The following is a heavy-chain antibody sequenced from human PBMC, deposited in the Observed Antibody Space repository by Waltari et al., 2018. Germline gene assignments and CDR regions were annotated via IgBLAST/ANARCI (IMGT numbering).Heavy chain of an antibody. Sequence: QVQLQESGPGLVTPSETLSSTCLVSDGSISDYYWSWLRPPAGKGLEWIGRTYSTGSTEYNPSLKSRVTISVDTSKNQFSLKLTSVTAADTAVYYCTRQNFWSAYSDFWGQGTLVTVSS. CDR3: TRQNFWSAYSDF. CDR1: DGSISDYY. CDR2: TYSTGST. D-gene: IGHD3-3*01. J-gene: IGHJ4*02. V-gene: IGHV4-4*07.